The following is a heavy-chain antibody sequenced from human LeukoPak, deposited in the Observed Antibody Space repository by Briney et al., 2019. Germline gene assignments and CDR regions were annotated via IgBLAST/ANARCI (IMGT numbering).Heavy chain of an antibody. Sequence: GGSLRLSCAASGFTFSSYEMNWVRQAPGKGLEWVSYISSSGSTIYYADSVEGRFTISRDNAKNSLYLQMNSLRAEDTAVYYCARDHVSWELVVDYWGQGTLVTVSS. CDR3: ARDHVSWELVVDY. J-gene: IGHJ4*02. D-gene: IGHD1-26*01. V-gene: IGHV3-48*03. CDR2: ISSSGSTI. CDR1: GFTFSSYE.